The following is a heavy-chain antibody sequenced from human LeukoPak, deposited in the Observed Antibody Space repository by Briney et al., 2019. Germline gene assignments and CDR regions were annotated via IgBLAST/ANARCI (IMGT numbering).Heavy chain of an antibody. CDR3: AKLAGYGDSYPQYYYGLDV. Sequence: ETLSLTCSVSCGSISSYYWSWIRQNPGEGLEDSGYFYGSGSTSYSPSLKSRVTISVDMSTNQFSLKLSSVTAADTAGYYCAKLAGYGDSYPQYYYGLDVWGQGTTVTVSS. V-gene: IGHV4-59*01. J-gene: IGHJ6*02. CDR1: CGSISSYY. CDR2: FYGSGST. D-gene: IGHD4-17*01.